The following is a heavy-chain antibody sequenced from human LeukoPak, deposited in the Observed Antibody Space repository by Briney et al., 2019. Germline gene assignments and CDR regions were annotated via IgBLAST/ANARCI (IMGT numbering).Heavy chain of an antibody. V-gene: IGHV3-21*01. CDR2: ITDAGHT. CDR3: ARPLYHYYYYMDV. D-gene: IGHD3-16*02. Sequence: TGGSLRLSCTASGFTFRSYSMNWVRQAPGERLEWISSITDAGHTYYADSVKGRFTISRGDAKNSLYLQMNSLRADDTAVYFCARPLYHYYYYMDVWGKGTTVAVSS. CDR1: GFTFRSYS. J-gene: IGHJ6*03.